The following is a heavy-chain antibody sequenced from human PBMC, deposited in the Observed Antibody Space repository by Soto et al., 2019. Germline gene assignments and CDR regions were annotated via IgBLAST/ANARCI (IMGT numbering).Heavy chain of an antibody. CDR2: INHSGST. Sequence: SETLPLTCAADGGTFSGDYWSRIRQPPGKGLEWIGEINHSGSTNYNPSLKSRVTISVDTSKNQFSLKLSSVTAADTAVYYCAKGHCSSRIGSQWFDPSGQAPLVTVCS. V-gene: IGHV4-34*01. D-gene: IGHD2-2*01. CDR3: AKGHCSSRIGSQWFDP. J-gene: IGHJ5*02. CDR1: GGTFSGDY.